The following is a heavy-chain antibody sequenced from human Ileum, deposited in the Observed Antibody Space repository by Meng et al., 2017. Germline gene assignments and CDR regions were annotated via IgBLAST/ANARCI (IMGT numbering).Heavy chain of an antibody. Sequence: QLNPWGAGLLKPSETLSLTCAVFGGSFNDYYWSWVRQSPGKGLEWIGQIHHSGRTNYKSSLERRVTISVDTSKSQFSLKLTSVTAADTAMYYCVRGPARETHDFDYWGQGALVTVSS. D-gene: IGHD1-26*01. CDR1: GGSFNDYY. CDR3: VRGPARETHDFDY. J-gene: IGHJ4*02. V-gene: IGHV4-34*01. CDR2: IHHSGRT.